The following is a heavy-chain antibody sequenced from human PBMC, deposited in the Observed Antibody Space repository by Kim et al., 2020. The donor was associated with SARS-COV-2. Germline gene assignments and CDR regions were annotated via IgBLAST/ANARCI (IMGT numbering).Heavy chain of an antibody. CDR2: T. Sequence: TIYAQKFQGRVTMTEDTSTDTAYMELSSLRSEDTAVYYCASSAWLPWFDPWGQGTLVTVSS. CDR3: ASSAWLPWFDP. J-gene: IGHJ5*02. V-gene: IGHV1-24*01. D-gene: IGHD6-19*01.